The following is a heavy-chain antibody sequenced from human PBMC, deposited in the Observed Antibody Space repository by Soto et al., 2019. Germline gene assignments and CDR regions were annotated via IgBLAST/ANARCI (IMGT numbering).Heavy chain of an antibody. J-gene: IGHJ4*02. CDR3: TTHLRPYCSGGSCYSEVAY. CDR2: IKSKTDGGTT. CDR1: GFTFSNAW. V-gene: IGHV3-15*01. D-gene: IGHD2-15*01. Sequence: PGGSLRLSCAASGFTFSNAWMSWVRQAPGKGLEWVGRIKSKTDGGTTDYAAPVKGRFTISRDDSKNTLYLQMNSLKTEDTAVYYCTTHLRPYCSGGSCYSEVAYWGQGTLVTVSS.